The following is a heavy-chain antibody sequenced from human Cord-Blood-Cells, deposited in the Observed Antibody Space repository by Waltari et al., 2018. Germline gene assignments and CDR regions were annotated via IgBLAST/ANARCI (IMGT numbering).Heavy chain of an antibody. CDR3: ARGNPPKYYDFWSGYYDAFDI. D-gene: IGHD3-3*01. CDR2: MNPNSGNT. CDR1: GYTFTSYD. Sequence: QVQLVQSGAEVKKPGASVKVSCKASGYTFTSYDINWVRQATGQGIVWMGWMNPNSGNTGYAQKFQGRVTITRNTSISTAYMELSSLRSEDTAVYYCARGNPPKYYDFWSGYYDAFDIWGQGTMVTVSS. J-gene: IGHJ3*02. V-gene: IGHV1-8*03.